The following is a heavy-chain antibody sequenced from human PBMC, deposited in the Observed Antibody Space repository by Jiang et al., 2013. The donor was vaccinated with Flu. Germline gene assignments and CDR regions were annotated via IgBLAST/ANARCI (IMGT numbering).Heavy chain of an antibody. CDR1: GYTFTGYY. J-gene: IGHJ6*02. CDR2: INPNSGGT. V-gene: IGHV1-2*02. CDR3: ARLVGEDIVATIWTPFNFYYYYGMDV. Sequence: KKPGASVKVSCKASGYTFTGYYMHWVRQAPGQGLEWMGWINPNSGGTNYAQKFQGRVTMTRDTSISTAYMELSRLRSDDTAVYYCARLVGEDIVATIWTPFNFYYYYGMDVWGQGTTVTVSS. D-gene: IGHD5-12*01.